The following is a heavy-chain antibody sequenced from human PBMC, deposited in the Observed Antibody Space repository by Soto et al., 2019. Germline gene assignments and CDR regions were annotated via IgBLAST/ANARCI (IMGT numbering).Heavy chain of an antibody. J-gene: IGHJ3*02. D-gene: IGHD3-9*01. Sequence: QVQLVESGGGVVQPGRSLRLSCAASGFTFSSYGMHWVRQAPGKGLEWVAVISYDGSNKYYADSVKGRFTISRDNSTNTLYLQMNSLRAEDTAVYYCARFEKNAFDIWGQGTMVTVSS. V-gene: IGHV3-30*03. CDR3: ARFEKNAFDI. CDR2: ISYDGSNK. CDR1: GFTFSSYG.